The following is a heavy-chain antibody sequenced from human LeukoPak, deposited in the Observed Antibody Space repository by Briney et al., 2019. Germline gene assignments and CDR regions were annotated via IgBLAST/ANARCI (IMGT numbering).Heavy chain of an antibody. Sequence: SETLSLTCAVSGGPFSGSYWTWIRRPPGKGPEWIGETNHGGSTTYNPSLKSRVTISVDTSNNHFALRLSSVTAADTAVYYCARGLRIISMSRGVEPSVMFDPWGQGTLVTVSS. CDR1: GGPFSGSY. D-gene: IGHD3-10*01. CDR3: ARGLRIISMSRGVEPSVMFDP. CDR2: TNHGGST. V-gene: IGHV4-34*01. J-gene: IGHJ5*02.